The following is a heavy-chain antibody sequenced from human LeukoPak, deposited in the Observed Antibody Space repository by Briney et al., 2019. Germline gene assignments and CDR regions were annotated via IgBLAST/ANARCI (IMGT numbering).Heavy chain of an antibody. J-gene: IGHJ4*02. CDR1: GGSFSGYY. CDR2: INHSGST. D-gene: IGHD6-13*01. CDR3: ARKFIAAAGVPFDY. Sequence: SETLSLTCAVYGGSFSGYYWSWIRQPPGKGLEWIGEINHSGSTNYSPSLKSRVTISVDTSKNQFSLKLSSVTAADTAVYYCARKFIAAAGVPFDYWGQGTLVTVSS. V-gene: IGHV4-34*01.